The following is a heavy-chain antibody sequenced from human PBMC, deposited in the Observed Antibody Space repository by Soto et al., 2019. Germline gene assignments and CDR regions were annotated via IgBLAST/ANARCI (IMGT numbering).Heavy chain of an antibody. D-gene: IGHD3-3*01. Sequence: LSLTCAVSGGSISSSNWWSWVRQPPGKGLEWIGEIYHSGSTNYNPSLKSRVTISVDKSKNQFSLKLSSVTAADTAVYYCARDSYDFWSGYAGVRYYGMDVWGQGTTVTVYS. V-gene: IGHV4-4*02. CDR1: GGSISSSNW. CDR2: IYHSGST. J-gene: IGHJ6*02. CDR3: ARDSYDFWSGYAGVRYYGMDV.